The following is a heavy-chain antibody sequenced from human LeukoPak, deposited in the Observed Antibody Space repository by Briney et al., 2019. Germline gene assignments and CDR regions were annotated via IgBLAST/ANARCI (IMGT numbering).Heavy chain of an antibody. V-gene: IGHV4-4*07. CDR1: RGSISSYY. Sequence: SETLSHTRTVSRGSISSYYWSWIRQPAATGLAWIGRIYTSGSTNNKPSLKSRVTMSVDTSKTQFSLKMSSVTAADTAVYYCARDQRLTMVRGVIMQWFDPWGQGTLVTVSS. J-gene: IGHJ5*02. CDR3: ARDQRLTMVRGVIMQWFDP. D-gene: IGHD3-10*01. CDR2: IYTSGST.